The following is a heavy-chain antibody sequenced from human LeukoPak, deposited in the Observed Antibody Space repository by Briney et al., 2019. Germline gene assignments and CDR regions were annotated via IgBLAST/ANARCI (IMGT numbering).Heavy chain of an antibody. CDR2: IWYDGSNK. J-gene: IGHJ4*02. CDR1: GFTFSSYG. CDR3: ARDGTMLGSSYYFDY. D-gene: IGHD1-1*01. Sequence: GGSLRLSCAASGFTFSSYGMHWVCQAPGKGLEWVAVIWYDGSNKYYADSVKGRFTISRDNSKNTLYLQMNSLRAEDTAVYYCARDGTMLGSSYYFDYWGQGTLVTVSS. V-gene: IGHV3-33*01.